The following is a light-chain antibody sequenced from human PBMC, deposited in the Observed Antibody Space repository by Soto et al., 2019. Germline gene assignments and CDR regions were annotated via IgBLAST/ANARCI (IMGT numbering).Light chain of an antibody. CDR3: QQYDNFPPYT. Sequence: DIQMTQSPSSLSASIGDRVTITCQASRDISVYLNWYQHKPGKPPKLLVYDASNLQTGVPSRFSGSGSGTHFTLTISSLQPDDIATYYCQQYDNFPPYTFGQGPSWRSN. CDR1: RDISVY. CDR2: DAS. V-gene: IGKV1-33*01. J-gene: IGKJ2*01.